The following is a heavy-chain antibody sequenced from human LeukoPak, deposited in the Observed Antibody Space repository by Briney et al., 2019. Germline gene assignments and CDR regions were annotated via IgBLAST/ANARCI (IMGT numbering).Heavy chain of an antibody. Sequence: GGSLRLSCAASGFTFSSYWMHWVRRAPGKGLVWVSRINSDGSSTSYADSVKGRFTISRDNAKNTLYLQMNSLRAEDTAVYYCARDSLYYDSSGYYYYWGQGTLVTVSS. J-gene: IGHJ4*02. CDR3: ARDSLYYDSSGYYYY. CDR1: GFTFSSYW. V-gene: IGHV3-74*01. D-gene: IGHD3-22*01. CDR2: INSDGSST.